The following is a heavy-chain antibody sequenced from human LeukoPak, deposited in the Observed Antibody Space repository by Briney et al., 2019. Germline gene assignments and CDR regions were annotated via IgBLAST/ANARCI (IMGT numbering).Heavy chain of an antibody. Sequence: SETLSLTCTVSGGSISSYYWGWIRQPPGKGLEWIGSIYYSGSTYYNPSLKSRVTISVDTSKNQFSLKLSSVTAADTAVYYCARARGTMIVVVIHDYWGQGTLVTVSS. CDR2: IYYSGST. J-gene: IGHJ4*02. D-gene: IGHD3-22*01. V-gene: IGHV4-39*07. CDR1: GGSISSYY. CDR3: ARARGTMIVVVIHDY.